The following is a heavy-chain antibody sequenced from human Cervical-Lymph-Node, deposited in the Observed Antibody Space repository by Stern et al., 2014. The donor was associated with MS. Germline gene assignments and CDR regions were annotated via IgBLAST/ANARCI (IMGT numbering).Heavy chain of an antibody. D-gene: IGHD5-12*01. CDR2: ISYDGSDK. J-gene: IGHJ4*02. V-gene: IGHV3-30*01. CDR3: ARGGAVATSDYYFDY. CDR1: GFTFSYHA. Sequence: QVQLVESGGGVVQPGRPLRLSCAASGFTFSYHAMHWVRQAPGKGLEWVAVISYDGSDKNDADAVKGRFTISRDNARNTLYLQMNSLRVDDTAVYYCARGGAVATSDYYFDYWGQGSLVTVSS.